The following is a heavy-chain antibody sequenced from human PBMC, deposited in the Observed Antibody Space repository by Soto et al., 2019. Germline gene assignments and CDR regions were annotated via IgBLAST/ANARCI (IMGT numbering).Heavy chain of an antibody. V-gene: IGHV3-48*03. Sequence: GGSLRLSCAASGFTFSSYEMNWVRQAPGKGLEWVSYISSSGSTIYYADSVKGRFTISRDNAKNSLYLQMNSLRAEDTAVYYCAGTIAALSGADYWGQGTLVTVSS. D-gene: IGHD6-6*01. CDR1: GFTFSSYE. CDR3: AGTIAALSGADY. CDR2: ISSSGSTI. J-gene: IGHJ4*02.